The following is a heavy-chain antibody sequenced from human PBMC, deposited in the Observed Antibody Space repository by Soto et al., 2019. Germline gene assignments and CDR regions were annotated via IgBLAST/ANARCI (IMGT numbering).Heavy chain of an antibody. CDR1: GGTFSSYA. CDR2: IIPIFGTA. CDR3: ATTSRTYCSSTSCSPRPLDY. J-gene: IGHJ4*02. Sequence: GASVKVSCKASGGTFSSYAISWVRQAPGQGLEWMGGIIPIFGTANYAQKFQGRVTITADESTSTAYMELSSLRSEDTAVYYCATTSRTYCSSTSCSPRPLDYWGQGTLVTVSS. D-gene: IGHD2-2*01. V-gene: IGHV1-69*13.